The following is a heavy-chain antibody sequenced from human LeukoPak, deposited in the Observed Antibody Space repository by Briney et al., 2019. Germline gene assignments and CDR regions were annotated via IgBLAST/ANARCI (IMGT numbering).Heavy chain of an antibody. V-gene: IGHV3-74*01. Sequence: PGGSLRLSCAASGFTFSSYWMHWVRQAPGKGPLRVSHINGDGSTTNYADSVKGRFTISRDNAKNTLYLQMNSLRAEDTAVYHCAEAASARGVSYWGQGTLVTVSS. CDR2: INGDGSTT. CDR3: AEAASARGVSY. CDR1: GFTFSSYW. J-gene: IGHJ4*02. D-gene: IGHD3-10*01.